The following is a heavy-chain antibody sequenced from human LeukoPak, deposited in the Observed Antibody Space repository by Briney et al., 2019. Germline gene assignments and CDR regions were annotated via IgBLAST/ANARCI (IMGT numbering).Heavy chain of an antibody. Sequence: ASVKVSCKASGYTFTSYYMHWVRQAPGQGLEWMGIINPSGGSTSYAQKFQGRVTMTRDTSTSTVYMELSSLRSEDTAVYYCARAAIVSYSSSWYFDYWGQGTLVTVSS. CDR2: INPSGGST. J-gene: IGHJ4*02. V-gene: IGHV1-46*01. CDR1: GYTFTSYY. CDR3: ARAAIVSYSSSWYFDY. D-gene: IGHD6-13*01.